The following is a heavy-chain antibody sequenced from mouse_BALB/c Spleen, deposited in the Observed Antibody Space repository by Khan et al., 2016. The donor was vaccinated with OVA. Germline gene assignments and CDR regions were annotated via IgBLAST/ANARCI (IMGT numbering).Heavy chain of an antibody. D-gene: IGHD4-1*01. CDR3: TRRGGLGDFDG. CDR1: GYTFTSYW. J-gene: IGHJ1*01. Sequence: LQQPGSELVRPGASVKLSCKASGYTFTSYWMHWVKQRHGQGLEWIGNIYPGSDSTDYDEKFKSKGTLTVDTSSSTAYMHLSSLKSEDSAVYYWTRRGGLGDFDGWGAGTTVTVSS. CDR2: IYPGSDST. V-gene: IGHV1S22*01.